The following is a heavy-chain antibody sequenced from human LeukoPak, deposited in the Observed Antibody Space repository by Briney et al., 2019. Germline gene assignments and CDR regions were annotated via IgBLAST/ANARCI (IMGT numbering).Heavy chain of an antibody. Sequence: PGGSLRLSCAASGFTFSSYAMSWVRQAPGKGLEWVSAISGSGGSTYYADSVKGRFTISRDNSKNTLYLQMNSLRAEDTAVYYCAKPLQGYYDFWSGSAFDIWGQGTMVTVSS. J-gene: IGHJ3*02. CDR2: ISGSGGST. CDR1: GFTFSSYA. CDR3: AKPLQGYYDFWSGSAFDI. D-gene: IGHD3-3*01. V-gene: IGHV3-23*01.